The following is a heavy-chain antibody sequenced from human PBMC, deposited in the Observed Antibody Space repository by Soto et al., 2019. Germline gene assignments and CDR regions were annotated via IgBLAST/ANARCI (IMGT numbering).Heavy chain of an antibody. CDR1: GDSINNGDCY. CDR3: ARETEDDSGDYTAFHI. J-gene: IGHJ3*02. Sequence: QVQLQESGPGLVKPSQTLSLTCTVSGDSINNGDCYWSWLRQLPGKGLEWIGYIYYSGTKYYNPSLKSRVSMSVDTSKNQFSLNLTSVTAADTAVYYCARETEDDSGDYTAFHIWGQGTVVTVSS. CDR2: IYYSGTK. V-gene: IGHV4-31*03. D-gene: IGHD4-17*01.